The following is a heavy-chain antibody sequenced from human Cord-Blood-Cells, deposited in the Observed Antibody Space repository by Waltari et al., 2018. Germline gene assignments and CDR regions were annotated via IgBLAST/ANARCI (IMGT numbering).Heavy chain of an antibody. CDR1: GGTFSSYA. Sequence: QVQLVQSGAEVKKPGSSVKVSCKASGGTFSSYAISWVRQAPGQGLEWMGGIIPIFGTANYEQKFQGRVTITADESTSTAYMELSSLRSEDTAVYYCARDRLKPHCSSTSCYYYYYGMDVWGQGTTVTVSS. CDR3: ARDRLKPHCSSTSCYYYYYGMDV. CDR2: IIPIFGTA. D-gene: IGHD2-2*01. J-gene: IGHJ6*02. V-gene: IGHV1-69*12.